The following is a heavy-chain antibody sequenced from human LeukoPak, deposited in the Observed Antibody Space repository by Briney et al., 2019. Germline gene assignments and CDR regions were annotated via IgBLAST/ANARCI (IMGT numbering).Heavy chain of an antibody. Sequence: GGALRLSCAASGFTFSSYWMSWVRQAPGKGLEGVANIKQDGSEKYYVDSVKGRFTISRDNAKNSLYLQMNSLRAEDTAVYYCARGGEDYDFWSGYLTYFDYWGQGTLVTVSS. CDR1: GFTFSSYW. D-gene: IGHD3-3*01. CDR3: ARGGEDYDFWSGYLTYFDY. CDR2: IKQDGSEK. J-gene: IGHJ4*02. V-gene: IGHV3-7*01.